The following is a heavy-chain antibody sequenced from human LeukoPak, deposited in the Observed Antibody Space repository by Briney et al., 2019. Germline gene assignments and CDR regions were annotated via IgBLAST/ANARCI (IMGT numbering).Heavy chain of an antibody. V-gene: IGHV3-74*01. Sequence: PGGSLRLSCAAWGFTLRKYWMEWVGHARGGGGVGGSHINKEGSRTKYADSVKGRFTISRDKEKNTLYVQMNSRRADDTAVYFCARGLGGCYPFDCWGQGALVTVSS. D-gene: IGHD2-15*01. CDR3: ARGLGGCYPFDC. J-gene: IGHJ4*02. CDR1: GFTLRKYW. CDR2: INKEGSRT.